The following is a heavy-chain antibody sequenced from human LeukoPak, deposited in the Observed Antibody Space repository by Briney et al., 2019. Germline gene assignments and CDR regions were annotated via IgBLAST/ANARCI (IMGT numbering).Heavy chain of an antibody. D-gene: IGHD4-17*01. J-gene: IGHJ4*02. Sequence: SETLSLTCTVSGGSISGSSYFWGWIRQPPGKGLEWIGSIYYSGSTYCNPSLKSRVTISVDTSKNQFSLKVSSVTAADTGVYYCASKSTDHGELRFDYWGQGTLVTVSS. CDR1: GGSISGSSYF. CDR3: ASKSTDHGELRFDY. CDR2: IYYSGST. V-gene: IGHV4-39*07.